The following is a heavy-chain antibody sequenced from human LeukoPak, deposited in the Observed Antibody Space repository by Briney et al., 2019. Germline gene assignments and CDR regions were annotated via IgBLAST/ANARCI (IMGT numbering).Heavy chain of an antibody. CDR2: INPSGGST. J-gene: IGHJ4*02. CDR1: GYTFTNYY. Sequence: ASVKVSCKASGYTFTNYYMHWVRQAPGQGPEWMGIINPSGGSTSYAQKFQGRVTMTRDTSTSTVYMELSSLRSEDTAVFYCARSPGSWTGFSYWGQGTLVTVSS. D-gene: IGHD6-13*01. CDR3: ARSPGSWTGFSY. V-gene: IGHV1-46*01.